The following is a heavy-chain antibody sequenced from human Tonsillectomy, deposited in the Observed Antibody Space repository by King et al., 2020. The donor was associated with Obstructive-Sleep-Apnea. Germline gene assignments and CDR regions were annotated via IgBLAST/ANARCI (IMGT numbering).Heavy chain of an antibody. CDR1: GFTFSSYA. Sequence: VQLVESGGGLVQPGGSLRLSCAASGFTFSSYAMSWVRQAPGKGLEWVSAISGSGGSTYYADSVKGRFTISRDKSKNTLYLQMNSLRAVDTAVHYCAKDQSVVAATLDYWGQGTLVTVSS. V-gene: IGHV3-23*04. J-gene: IGHJ4*02. CDR2: ISGSGGST. CDR3: AKDQSVVAATLDY. D-gene: IGHD2-15*01.